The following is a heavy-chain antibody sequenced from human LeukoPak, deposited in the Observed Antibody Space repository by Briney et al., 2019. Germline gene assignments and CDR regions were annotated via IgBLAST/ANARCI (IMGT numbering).Heavy chain of an antibody. V-gene: IGHV1-8*01. CDR3: ARESDGYYYGSGSRNWFDP. D-gene: IGHD3-10*01. CDR1: GYTFTSYD. CDR2: MNPNSGNT. Sequence: ASVKVSCKASGYTFTSYDINWVRQATGQGLEWMGWMNPNSGNTGYAQKIQGRVTMTRNTSISTAYMELSSLRSEDTAVYYCARESDGYYYGSGSRNWFDPWGQGTLVTVSS. J-gene: IGHJ5*02.